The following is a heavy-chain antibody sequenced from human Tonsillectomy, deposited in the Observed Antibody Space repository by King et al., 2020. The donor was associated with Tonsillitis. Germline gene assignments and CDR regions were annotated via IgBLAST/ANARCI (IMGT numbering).Heavy chain of an antibody. Sequence: VQLQQWGAGLLKPSETLSLTCAVYGGSFSGYYWSWIRQPPGKGLEWMGEINHSVSTNYNPSLKSRVTISVDTSKNQFSLKLSSATAADTAVYYCARLPLEWLGGGFDIWGQGTLVAVSS. CDR1: GGSFSGYY. J-gene: IGHJ3*02. CDR2: INHSVST. V-gene: IGHV4-34*01. CDR3: ARLPLEWLGGGFDI. D-gene: IGHD6-19*01.